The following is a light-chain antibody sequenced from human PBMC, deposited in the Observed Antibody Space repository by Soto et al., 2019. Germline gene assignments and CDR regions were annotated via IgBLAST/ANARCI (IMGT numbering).Light chain of an antibody. J-gene: IGKJ5*01. V-gene: IGKV1-33*01. Sequence: DIQMTQSPSSLSASVGDRVTIICQASQDITNYLNWYQQKPGKAPNLLIHDSSNLETGVPSRFSGSGTGTYFAFTISSLQPEDIATYYCQQYDTLPLLFGQGTRLEIK. CDR2: DSS. CDR3: QQYDTLPLL. CDR1: QDITNY.